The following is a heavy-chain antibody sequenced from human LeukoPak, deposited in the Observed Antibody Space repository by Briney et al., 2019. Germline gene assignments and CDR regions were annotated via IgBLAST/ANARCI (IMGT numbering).Heavy chain of an antibody. V-gene: IGHV3-30*04. D-gene: IGHD3-10*01. CDR3: AREGSRGMNGAFDI. CDR1: GFTFSSYA. CDR2: ISYDGSNK. Sequence: GGSLRLSCAASGFTFSSYAMHWVRQAPGKGLEWVAVISYDGSNKYYADSVKGRFTISRDNSKNTLYLQMNSLRAEDTAVYYCAREGSRGMNGAFDIWGQGTMVTVSS. J-gene: IGHJ3*02.